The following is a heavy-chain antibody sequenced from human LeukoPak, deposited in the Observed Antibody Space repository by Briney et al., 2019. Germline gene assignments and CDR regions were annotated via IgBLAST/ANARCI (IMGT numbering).Heavy chain of an antibody. D-gene: IGHD6-13*01. Sequence: QTGGSLTLSCAASGFTFSSYSMSWVRQPPGKGLGWVSAISGSGGSTYYADSVKGRFTISRDNSKNTLYLLMNSLRAEDTAVYYCASSSSWYYPDFDYWGQGTLVTVSS. V-gene: IGHV3-23*01. J-gene: IGHJ4*02. CDR2: ISGSGGST. CDR1: GFTFSSYS. CDR3: ASSSSWYYPDFDY.